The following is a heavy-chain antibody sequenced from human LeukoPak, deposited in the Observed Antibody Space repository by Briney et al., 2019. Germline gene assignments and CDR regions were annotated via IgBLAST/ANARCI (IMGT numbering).Heavy chain of an antibody. CDR3: ASTYRLHHEFDP. CDR2: INSDGSST. Sequence: LTGGSLRLSCAASGFTFSSYWMHWVRQAPGKGLVWVSRINSDGSSTNYADSVKGRFTISRDNAKNTLYLQMNSLRAEDTAVYYCASTYRLHHEFDPWGQGTLVTVSS. J-gene: IGHJ5*02. V-gene: IGHV3-74*01. CDR1: GFTFSSYW. D-gene: IGHD1-14*01.